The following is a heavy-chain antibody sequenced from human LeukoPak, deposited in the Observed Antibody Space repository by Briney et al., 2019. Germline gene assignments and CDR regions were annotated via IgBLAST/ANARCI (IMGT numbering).Heavy chain of an antibody. CDR2: ISSTTVI. J-gene: IGHJ4*02. Sequence: GGSLRLSCAVSGFRFSGYNMNWVRQAPGKGLEWIAYISSTTVIYYADSVEGRFTVSRDNAHDSLYLQMSSLTLDDTAVYFCAREGDGSNSGFAYGGQGTLVTVSS. CDR3: AREGDGSNSGFAY. D-gene: IGHD4-11*01. V-gene: IGHV3-69-1*01. CDR1: GFRFSGYN.